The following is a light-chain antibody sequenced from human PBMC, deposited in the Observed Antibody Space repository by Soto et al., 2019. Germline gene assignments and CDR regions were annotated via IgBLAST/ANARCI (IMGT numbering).Light chain of an antibody. V-gene: IGKV4-1*01. CDR3: QKQGT. CDR1: QSVLYTSNNKNY. CDR2: WAS. Sequence: DIVLTQSPDSLAVSLGERATINCKSSQSVLYTSNNKNYLAWYQQKPGQPPKLLIYWASTREYGVPDRFSGSGSGTDFTLTISSLQAEDVAVYYCQKQGTFGVGTKVEI. J-gene: IGKJ1*01.